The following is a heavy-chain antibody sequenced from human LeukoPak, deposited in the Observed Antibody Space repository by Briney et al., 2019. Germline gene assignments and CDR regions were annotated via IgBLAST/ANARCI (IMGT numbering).Heavy chain of an antibody. J-gene: IGHJ4*02. D-gene: IGHD3-10*01. Sequence: GGSLRLSCAASGFTFSSFWMSWVRQAPGKGLEWVANVKQDGSETYYVDSVKGRFTISRDNAKHSLYLQMNSLTAEDTAVFYCARDRYYGSDKSYAYFFDYWGQGTLVTVSS. V-gene: IGHV3-7*01. CDR1: GFTFSSFW. CDR3: ARDRYYGSDKSYAYFFDY. CDR2: VKQDGSET.